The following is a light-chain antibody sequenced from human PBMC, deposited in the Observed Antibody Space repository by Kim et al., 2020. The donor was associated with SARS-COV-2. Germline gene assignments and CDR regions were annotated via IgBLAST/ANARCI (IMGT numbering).Light chain of an antibody. Sequence: SYELTQPPSVSVSPGQTVTITCSGDKLGEKYSCWYQQKSGQSPVLVIYQDFKRPSGIPERFSGSNFGNTATLTISGTQAVDEPDYYCQAWDSGTVVFGGGTQLTVL. CDR2: QDF. J-gene: IGLJ2*01. V-gene: IGLV3-1*01. CDR3: QAWDSGTVV. CDR1: KLGEKY.